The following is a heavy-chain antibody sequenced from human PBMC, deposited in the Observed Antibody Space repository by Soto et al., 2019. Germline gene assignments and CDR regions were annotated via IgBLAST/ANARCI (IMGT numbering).Heavy chain of an antibody. CDR3: ARLAQYQPFYYFDS. V-gene: IGHV5-51*01. CDR1: GYTFTSKW. Sequence: GESLKISCKGSGYTFTSKWIGWVRQILGKGMEWMGIIFPGDSETRYSPSFQGQVTISADKSSTTAFLQWSSLKASDTAMYYCARLAQYQPFYYFDSWGQGTLVTVSS. CDR2: IFPGDSET. D-gene: IGHD2-2*01. J-gene: IGHJ4*02.